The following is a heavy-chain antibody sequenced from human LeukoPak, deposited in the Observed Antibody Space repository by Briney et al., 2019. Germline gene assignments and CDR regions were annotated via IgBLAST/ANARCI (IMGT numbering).Heavy chain of an antibody. CDR2: ISAYNGNT. J-gene: IGHJ4*02. V-gene: IGHV1-18*01. Sequence: ASVKVSCKASGYTFTSYGISWVRQAPGQGLEWIGWISAYNGNTNYAQKLQGRVTMTTDTSTSTAYMELRSLRSDDTAVYYCASSTAPERPFDYWGQGTLVTVSS. CDR3: ASSTAPERPFDY. D-gene: IGHD2-21*02. CDR1: GYTFTSYG.